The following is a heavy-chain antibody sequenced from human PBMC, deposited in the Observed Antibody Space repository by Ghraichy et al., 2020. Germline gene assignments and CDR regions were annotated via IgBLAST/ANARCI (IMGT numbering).Heavy chain of an antibody. D-gene: IGHD4-11*01. V-gene: IGHV4-31*03. CDR3: ARAGAVTGWFDP. CDR1: GGSISSGGYY. J-gene: IGHJ5*02. CDR2: IYYSGST. Sequence: SETLSLTCTVSGGSISSGGYYWSWIRQHPGKGLEWIGYIYYSGSTYYNPSLKSRVTISVDTSKNQFSLKLSSVTAADTAVYYCARAGAVTGWFDPWGQGTLVTVSS.